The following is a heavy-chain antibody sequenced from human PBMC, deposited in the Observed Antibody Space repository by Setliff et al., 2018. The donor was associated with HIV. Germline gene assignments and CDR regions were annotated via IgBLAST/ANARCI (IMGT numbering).Heavy chain of an antibody. CDR2: ISSSSSYI. D-gene: IGHD6-19*01. CDR3: AGVQTMAVAGTQYYYMDV. CDR1: GFTFSSYS. V-gene: IGHV3-21*01. Sequence: PGGSLRLSCAASGFTFSSYSMNWVRQAPGKGLEWVSSISSSSSYIYYADSVKGRFTISRDNAKNSLYLQMNSLRAEDTAVYYCAGVQTMAVAGTQYYYMDVWGKGTTVTVSS. J-gene: IGHJ6*03.